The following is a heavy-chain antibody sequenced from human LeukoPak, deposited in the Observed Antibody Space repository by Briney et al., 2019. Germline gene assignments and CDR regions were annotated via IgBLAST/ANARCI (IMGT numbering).Heavy chain of an antibody. J-gene: IGHJ4*02. CDR3: ARTSAYGGYDYPYYFDY. V-gene: IGHV4-4*02. CDR2: IYHSGST. D-gene: IGHD5-12*01. Sequence: PSGTLSLTYAVSGGSISSSNWWSWVRQPPGKGLEWIGEIYHSGSTNYNPSLKSRVTISVDKSKNQFSLKLSSVTAADTAVYYCARTSAYGGYDYPYYFDYWGQGTLVTVSS. CDR1: GGSISSSNW.